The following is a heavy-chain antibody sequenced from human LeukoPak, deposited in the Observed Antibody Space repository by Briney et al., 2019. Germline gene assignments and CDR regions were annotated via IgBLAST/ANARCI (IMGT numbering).Heavy chain of an antibody. CDR2: ISAYNGNT. Sequence: ASVKVSCKASGYTFTSYGISWVRQAPGQGLEWMGWISAYNGNTNYAQKFQGRVTITADKSTSTAYMELSSLRSEDTAVYYCARDDSGYEFDYWGQGTLVTVSS. CDR1: GYTFTSYG. J-gene: IGHJ4*02. V-gene: IGHV1-18*01. D-gene: IGHD5-12*01. CDR3: ARDDSGYEFDY.